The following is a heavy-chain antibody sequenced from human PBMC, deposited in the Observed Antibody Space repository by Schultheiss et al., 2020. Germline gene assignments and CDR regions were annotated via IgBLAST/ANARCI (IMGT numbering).Heavy chain of an antibody. J-gene: IGHJ5*02. Sequence: SETLSLTCTVSGGSISSGSYYWSWIRQPAGKGLEWIGYISDTGSTNYNPSLKSRVTISVDTSKNQFSLNLSSVTATDTAVYYCARAGNWFDPWGQGTLVTVSS. CDR3: ARAGNWFDP. V-gene: IGHV4-61*10. CDR2: ISDTGST. CDR1: GGSISSGSYY.